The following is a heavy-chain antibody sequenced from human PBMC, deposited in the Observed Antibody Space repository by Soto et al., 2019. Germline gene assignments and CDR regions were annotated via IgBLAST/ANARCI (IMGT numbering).Heavy chain of an antibody. D-gene: IGHD3-3*01. CDR2: IYYSGST. CDR1: GGSISSGGYY. Sequence: QVQLQESGPGLVKPSQTLSLTCTVSGGSISSGGYYWSWIRQHPGKGLEWIGYIYYSGSTYYNPSLKSRVTISVETSKNQFSLKLSSVTAADTAVYYCARALSPTDYDFWSGYPRGGWFDPWGQGTLVTVSS. J-gene: IGHJ5*02. V-gene: IGHV4-31*03. CDR3: ARALSPTDYDFWSGYPRGGWFDP.